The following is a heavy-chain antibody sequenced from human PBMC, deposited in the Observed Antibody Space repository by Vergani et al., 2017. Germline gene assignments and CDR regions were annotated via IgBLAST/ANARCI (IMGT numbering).Heavy chain of an antibody. V-gene: IGHV1-2*02. Sequence: QVQLVQSGAEVKKPGASVKVSCKASGYTFTGYYMHWVRQAPGQGLEWMGWINPNSGGTNYAQKFQGRVTMTRDTSISTAYMELSRLRSDDTAVYCCARDVGGTVATWYFDYWGQGTLVTVSS. D-gene: IGHD4-23*01. CDR1: GYTFTGYY. CDR2: INPNSGGT. J-gene: IGHJ4*02. CDR3: ARDVGGTVATWYFDY.